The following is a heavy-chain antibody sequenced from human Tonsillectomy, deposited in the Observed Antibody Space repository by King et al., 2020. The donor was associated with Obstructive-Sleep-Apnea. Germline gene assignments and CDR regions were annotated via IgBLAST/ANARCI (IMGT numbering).Heavy chain of an antibody. D-gene: IGHD6-13*01. CDR1: RFTFETYA. V-gene: IGHV3-30*04. CDR3: ARSSYRDSWYPPDY. CDR2: TSYDGTKK. Sequence: QLVQSGGGVFQPGRSLRLSCSASRFTFETYAIHWVRQAPGKGLDWIGITSYDGTKKSYADSFKGRFTISRDNSKNTVYLQMNSLRLVDTAKYYCARSSYRDSWYPPDYWGQGTLVTVSS. J-gene: IGHJ4*02.